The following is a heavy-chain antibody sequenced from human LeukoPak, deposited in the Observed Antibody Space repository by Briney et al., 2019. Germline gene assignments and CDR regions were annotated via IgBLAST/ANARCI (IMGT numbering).Heavy chain of an antibody. V-gene: IGHV1-69*05. CDR3: ARGGGSSSQNYYYMDV. J-gene: IGHJ6*03. Sequence: SVKVPCKASGGTFSSYAISWVRQAPGQGLEWMGGIIPIFGTANYAQKFQGRVTITTDESTSTAYMELSSLRSEDTAVYYCARGGGSSSQNYYYMDVWGKGTTVTVSS. D-gene: IGHD6-6*01. CDR2: IIPIFGTA. CDR1: GGTFSSYA.